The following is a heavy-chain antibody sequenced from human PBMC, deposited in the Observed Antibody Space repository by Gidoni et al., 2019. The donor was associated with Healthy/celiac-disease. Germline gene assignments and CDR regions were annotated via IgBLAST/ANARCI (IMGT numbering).Heavy chain of an antibody. J-gene: IGHJ4*02. Sequence: EVQLVESGGGLVKPGGSLRLSCAAPGFTFSGYSMNWVRQAPGKGLGWFSSISSGSSYIYYADSVKGRFTISRDNAKNSLYLQMNSLRAEDTAVYYCAREGGSYEGSFDYWGQGTLVTVSS. CDR1: GFTFSGYS. CDR2: ISSGSSYI. V-gene: IGHV3-21*01. D-gene: IGHD1-26*01. CDR3: AREGGSYEGSFDY.